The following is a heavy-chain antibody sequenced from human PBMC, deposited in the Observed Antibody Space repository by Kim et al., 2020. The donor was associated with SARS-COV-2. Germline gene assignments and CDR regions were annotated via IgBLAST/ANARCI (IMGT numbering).Heavy chain of an antibody. Sequence: YNSDSVKGRFIISRDHAKDSLYLQKNSLRGDDTGFYYCARGPRFTWKIGYWGQGTLVTVSS. V-gene: IGHV3-48*03. CDR3: ARGPRFTWKIGY. D-gene: IGHD1-20*01. J-gene: IGHJ4*02.